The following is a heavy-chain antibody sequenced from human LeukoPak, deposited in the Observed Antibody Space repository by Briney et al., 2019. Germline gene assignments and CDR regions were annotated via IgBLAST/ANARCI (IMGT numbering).Heavy chain of an antibody. CDR3: ATAAGYWFDP. CDR1: GGSFSGYY. CDR2: INHSGST. V-gene: IGHV4-34*01. J-gene: IGHJ5*02. Sequence: RASETLSLTCAVYGGSFSGYYWSWIRQPQGNGLEWIGEINHSGSTNYNPSLKSRVTISVDTSKNQFSLKLSSVTAADTAVYYCATAAGYWFDPWGQGTLVTVSS. D-gene: IGHD6-13*01.